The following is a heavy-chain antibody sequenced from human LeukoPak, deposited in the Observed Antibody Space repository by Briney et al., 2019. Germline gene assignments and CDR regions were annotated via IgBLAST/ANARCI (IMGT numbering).Heavy chain of an antibody. CDR1: GGTFSSYA. J-gene: IGHJ4*02. V-gene: IGHV1-69*04. Sequence: SVKVSCKASGGTFSSYAISWVRQAPGQGLEWMGRIIPILGIANYAQKFQGRVTITADKSTSTAYMELSSLRSEDTAVYYCGRGEFITLFGVFITGGQAPLVTPPS. D-gene: IGHD3-3*01. CDR2: IIPILGIA. CDR3: GRGEFITLFGVFIT.